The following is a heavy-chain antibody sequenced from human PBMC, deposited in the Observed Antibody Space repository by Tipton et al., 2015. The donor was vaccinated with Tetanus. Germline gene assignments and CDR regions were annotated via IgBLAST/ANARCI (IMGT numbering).Heavy chain of an antibody. Sequence: TLSLTCTVSGVSMIDSYWNWIRQPPGKGLEWIGYVFRSGSADYNPSLKSRVNISLDRSENQISLMLTSVTAADTAVYYCARVACSSTSCYSHYFDYWGPGSLVTVSS. J-gene: IGHJ4*02. V-gene: IGHV4-30-2*01. CDR3: ARVACSSTSCYSHYFDY. D-gene: IGHD2-2*01. CDR1: GVSMIDSY. CDR2: VFRSGSA.